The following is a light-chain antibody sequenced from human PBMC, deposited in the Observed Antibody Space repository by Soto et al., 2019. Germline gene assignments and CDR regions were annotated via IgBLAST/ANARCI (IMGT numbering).Light chain of an antibody. Sequence: DIQMTQSTSTLSASVGDTVTITCRASQSISTWLAWYQQKPGKVPKLLIYKASSLQSGVPSRFSGIGSGTEFTLTISSRQPDDVATYHCQQYNFYSRTFGQGTKVEIK. CDR1: QSISTW. CDR3: QQYNFYSRT. V-gene: IGKV1-5*03. CDR2: KAS. J-gene: IGKJ1*01.